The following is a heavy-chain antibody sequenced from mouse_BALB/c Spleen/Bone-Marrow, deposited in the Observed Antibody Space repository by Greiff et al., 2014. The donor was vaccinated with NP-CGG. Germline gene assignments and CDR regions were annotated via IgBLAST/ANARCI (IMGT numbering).Heavy chain of an antibody. Sequence: EVMLVESGPSVVKPSQTLSLTCSVTGDSITSGFWNWIRKFPGNKLEYMGYISYSGTTYYNPSLKSRISFTRDTSKNQYYLQLISVTTEDTATYFCARWDFGNHYAMDYWGQGTSVTVSS. CDR3: ARWDFGNHYAMDY. CDR1: GDSITSGF. V-gene: IGHV3-8*02. CDR2: ISYSGTT. D-gene: IGHD2-1*01. J-gene: IGHJ4*01.